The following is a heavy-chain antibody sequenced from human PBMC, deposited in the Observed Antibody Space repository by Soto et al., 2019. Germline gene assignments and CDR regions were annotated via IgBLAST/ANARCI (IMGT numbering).Heavy chain of an antibody. Sequence: GGSLRLSCAASGFTFSSYSMNWVRQAPGKGLEWVSYISSSSSTIYYADSVKGRFTISRDNAKNSLYLQMNSLRDEDTAVYYCARDQETNDYIWGSYRSPNWFDPWGQGTLVTVSS. D-gene: IGHD3-16*02. J-gene: IGHJ5*02. CDR2: ISSSSSTI. CDR3: ARDQETNDYIWGSYRSPNWFDP. V-gene: IGHV3-48*02. CDR1: GFTFSSYS.